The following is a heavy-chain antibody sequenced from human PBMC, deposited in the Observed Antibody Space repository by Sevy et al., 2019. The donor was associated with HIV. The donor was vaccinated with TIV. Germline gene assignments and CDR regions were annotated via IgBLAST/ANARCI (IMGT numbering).Heavy chain of an antibody. Sequence: SETLSLTCEVSGGSFSGYYWNWIRQPPGRGLEWIGEITRSGSTNYNPSLGSRVTISLETSKNLFSLKVTSVTAADTAVYFCARGPVYFYMDVWGKGTTVTVSS. CDR1: GGSFSGYY. CDR3: ARGPVYFYMDV. J-gene: IGHJ6*03. V-gene: IGHV4-34*01. CDR2: ITRSGST.